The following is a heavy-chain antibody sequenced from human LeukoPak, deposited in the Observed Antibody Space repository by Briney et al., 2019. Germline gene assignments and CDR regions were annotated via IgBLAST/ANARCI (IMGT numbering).Heavy chain of an antibody. V-gene: IGHV3-20*04. CDR3: GRVYCSTTSCYDYYDYYMDL. CDR2: INWDGAST. D-gene: IGHD2-2*01. Sequence: GGSLSLSCAASGVRFDDYGMSWVRHVPGKGLQWVAGINWDGASTGYAAPVKGRFTISRANGKNFSHLQMNSLGVEDPALYCCGRVYCSTTSCYDYYDYYMDLWGKGTTVTVPS. J-gene: IGHJ6*03. CDR1: GVRFDDYG.